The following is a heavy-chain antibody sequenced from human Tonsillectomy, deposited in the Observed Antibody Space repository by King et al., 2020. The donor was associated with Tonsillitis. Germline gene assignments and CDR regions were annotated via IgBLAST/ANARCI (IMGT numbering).Heavy chain of an antibody. CDR1: GYTFTTYG. CDR3: ARTRTPAAFDI. CDR2: ISAFHANT. Sequence: QLVESVNEVKKPGASVKVSCKASGYTFTTYGITWVRQAPGQGLEWMGWISAFHANTTYAQVLQGRVTMTTDTSTSTAYMELRSLRSDDTAVYYCARTRTPAAFDIWGQGTMVIVSS. D-gene: IGHD2-15*01. V-gene: IGHV1-18*04. J-gene: IGHJ3*02.